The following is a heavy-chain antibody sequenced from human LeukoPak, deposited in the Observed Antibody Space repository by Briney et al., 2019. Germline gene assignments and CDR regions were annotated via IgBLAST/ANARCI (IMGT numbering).Heavy chain of an antibody. J-gene: IGHJ4*02. CDR2: ISGWCGSP. Sequence: GGSLSLFCAVSGFTLSSYAMGWVRQAPGKGVEGVSAISGWCGSPYYPDSVKGRLTICRDNSKNTLYLQMNSLRAKDTAVYHCAKPHRAVAGLQYYFDYWGQGTMVTVSS. V-gene: IGHV3-23*01. CDR1: GFTLSSYA. D-gene: IGHD6-19*01. CDR3: AKPHRAVAGLQYYFDY.